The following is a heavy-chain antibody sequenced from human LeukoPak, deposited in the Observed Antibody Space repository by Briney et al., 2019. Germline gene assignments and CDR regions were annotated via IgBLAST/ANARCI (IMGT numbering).Heavy chain of an antibody. CDR3: ARDRGGSGSLDY. Sequence: GGSLRLSCAASGFTVSSNYMTWVRQAPGKGLEWVSVIYSGGSASYTDSVKGRFTISRDNSKNTLYLQMNSLRAEGTAVYYCARDRGGSGSLDYWGQGTLVTVSS. CDR2: IYSGGSA. D-gene: IGHD3-10*01. CDR1: GFTVSSNY. J-gene: IGHJ4*02. V-gene: IGHV3-66*01.